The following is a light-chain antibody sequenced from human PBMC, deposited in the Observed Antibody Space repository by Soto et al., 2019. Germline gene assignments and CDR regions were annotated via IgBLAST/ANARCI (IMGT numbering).Light chain of an antibody. V-gene: IGKV1-8*01. J-gene: IGKJ5*01. CDR3: QQYNTHST. CDR2: DAS. CDR1: QGISSY. Sequence: AIRMTQSPSSFSASTGDRVTITCRASQGISSYLAWYQQKPGKAPNPLIYDASSLKSGVPARFSGSGSGTEFTLTISSLQPDDFATYYRQQYNTHSTFGQGTRLEIK.